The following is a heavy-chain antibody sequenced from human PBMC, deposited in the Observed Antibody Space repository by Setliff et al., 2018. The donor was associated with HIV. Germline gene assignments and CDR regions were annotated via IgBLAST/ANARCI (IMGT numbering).Heavy chain of an antibody. V-gene: IGHV4-39*01. Sequence: SETLSLTCTVSGGSISSSSYYWGWLRQPPGKGLEWIGSIYYSGSTYYNPSHKSRVTISVDTSKNQFSLKLISVTAADTAVYYCASRGYCSGGSCYVYYYYYGMDVWGQGTTVTVSS. CDR3: ASRGYCSGGSCYVYYYYYGMDV. D-gene: IGHD2-15*01. CDR2: IYYSGST. CDR1: GGSISSSSYY. J-gene: IGHJ6*02.